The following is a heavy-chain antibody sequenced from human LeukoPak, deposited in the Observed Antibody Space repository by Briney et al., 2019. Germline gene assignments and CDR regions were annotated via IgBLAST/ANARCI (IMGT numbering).Heavy chain of an antibody. Sequence: GGSLRLSCAASGFTFSDYYMSWIRQAPGRGLEWVSYISSSGSYTIYADSVKGRFTISRDNSRSTLYLQMNSLRPEDTAIYYCAREGYYGSGSPPSLYFDYWGQGTLVTVSS. CDR3: AREGYYGSGSPPSLYFDY. D-gene: IGHD3-10*01. J-gene: IGHJ4*02. V-gene: IGHV3-11*06. CDR1: GFTFSDYY. CDR2: ISSSGSYT.